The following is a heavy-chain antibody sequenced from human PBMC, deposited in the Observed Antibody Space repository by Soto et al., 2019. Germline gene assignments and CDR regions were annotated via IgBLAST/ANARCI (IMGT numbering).Heavy chain of an antibody. Sequence: VQVVESGGGVVQPGRSLRLSCAASGFTLSCCGMHWVHQAPGKGLEWVGVITYDGSEIHYGDSVKGRFTISRDSSENTVYLQMNSLRVEDSAVYYCAKEQSSGFYRVVDYWGQGTLVTVSP. D-gene: IGHD6-19*01. CDR2: ITYDGSEI. J-gene: IGHJ4*02. CDR3: AKEQSSGFYRVVDY. V-gene: IGHV3-30*18. CDR1: GFTLSCCG.